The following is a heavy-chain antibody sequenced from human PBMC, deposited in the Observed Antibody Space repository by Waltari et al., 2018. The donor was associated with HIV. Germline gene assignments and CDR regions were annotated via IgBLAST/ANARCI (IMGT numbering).Heavy chain of an antibody. CDR3: AGIVHRASYSMDV. V-gene: IGHV4-34*02. D-gene: IGHD2-21*01. CDR2: INPSGGT. Sequence: QVQLQQWGAGLLKPSETLSVTCTVSGGSLGTYYWNWVRHFPGKGLEWIGEINPSGGTTYKPSLKGRVTISRDWSKNLFSRKLTSVTAADTALYYCAGIVHRASYSMDVWGQGTTVTVSS. J-gene: IGHJ6*02. CDR1: GGSLGTYY.